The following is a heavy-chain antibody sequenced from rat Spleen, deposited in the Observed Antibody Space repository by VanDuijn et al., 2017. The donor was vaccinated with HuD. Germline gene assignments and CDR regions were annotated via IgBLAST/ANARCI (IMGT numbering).Heavy chain of an antibody. CDR2: ISYGDSSGHSST. Sequence: EVQLVESGGGLVQPGRSLKLTCVASGITFTNYWMTWIRQAPTKGLEWVATISYGDSSGHSSTYYRDSVKGRFTISRDNAKDTQYLQMDSLRSEDTATYYCARHHYPGITIWYFDFWGPGTMVTVSS. V-gene: IGHV5-29*01. J-gene: IGHJ1*01. D-gene: IGHD1-4*01. CDR3: ARHHYPGITIWYFDF. CDR1: GITFTNYW.